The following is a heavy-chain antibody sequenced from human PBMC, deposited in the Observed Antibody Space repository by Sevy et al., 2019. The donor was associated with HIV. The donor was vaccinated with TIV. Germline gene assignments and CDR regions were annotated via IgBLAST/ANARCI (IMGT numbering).Heavy chain of an antibody. CDR2: IRNKADIYTT. V-gene: IGHV3-72*01. CDR1: GFTFSDHY. D-gene: IGHD6-13*01. CDR3: ATHAGIAAAGRVFDY. Sequence: GGCLRLSCAASGFTFSDHYMEWVRQAPGKGLEWVGRIRNKADIYTTEYAASVKGRFTISRDDSKNSLFLLMNSLKTEDTAVYYCATHAGIAAAGRVFDYWGQGTLVTVSS. J-gene: IGHJ4*02.